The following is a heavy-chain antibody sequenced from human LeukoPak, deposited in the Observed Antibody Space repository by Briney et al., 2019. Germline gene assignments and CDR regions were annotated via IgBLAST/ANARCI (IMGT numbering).Heavy chain of an antibody. CDR2: ISYGGNTK. Sequence: GGSLRLSCAASGFTFSTYGMHWVRQAPGKGLEWVAVISYGGNTKYYADSVKGRFTISRDNSKNTLYLQMNSLRAEDTAVYYCRGGVATLDYWGQGTLVTVSS. D-gene: IGHD5-12*01. CDR1: GFTFSTYG. J-gene: IGHJ4*02. V-gene: IGHV3-30*03. CDR3: RGGVATLDY.